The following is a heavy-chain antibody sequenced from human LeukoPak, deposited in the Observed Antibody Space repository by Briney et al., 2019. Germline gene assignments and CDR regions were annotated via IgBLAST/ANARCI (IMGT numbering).Heavy chain of an antibody. CDR3: ASSSPIVVVPAAIPYYYYYMDV. D-gene: IGHD2-2*01. CDR2: IWYDGSNK. CDR1: GFTFSSYG. V-gene: IGHV3-33*01. Sequence: QTGGSLRLSCAASGFTFSSYGMHWVRQAPGKGLEWVAVIWYDGSNKYYADSVKGRFTISRDNSKNTLYLQMNSLRAEDTAVYYCASSSPIVVVPAAIPYYYYYMDVWGKGTTVTVSS. J-gene: IGHJ6*03.